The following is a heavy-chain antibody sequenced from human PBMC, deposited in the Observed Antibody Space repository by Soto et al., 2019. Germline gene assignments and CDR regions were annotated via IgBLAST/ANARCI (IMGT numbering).Heavy chain of an antibody. Sequence: QVQLQQWGAGLLKPSETLSLTCAVYGGSFSGYYWSWIRQPPGKGLEWIGEINHSGSTNYNPSLKSRVTISVDTSKNQLSLKLSSVTAADTAVYYCARGGVAAAQKDFDYWGQGTLVTVSS. CDR1: GGSFSGYY. V-gene: IGHV4-34*01. D-gene: IGHD6-13*01. J-gene: IGHJ4*02. CDR2: INHSGST. CDR3: ARGGVAAAQKDFDY.